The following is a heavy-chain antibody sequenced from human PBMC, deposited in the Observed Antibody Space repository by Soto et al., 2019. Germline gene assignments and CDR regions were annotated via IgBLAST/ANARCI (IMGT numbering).Heavy chain of an antibody. V-gene: IGHV3-30*04. CDR3: ARVEGAVAAAGPIYYYYGMDV. J-gene: IGHJ6*02. CDR2: ISYDGRNK. Sequence: QVQLVESGGGVVQPGRSLRLSCAASGFTFSSYAMHWVRQAPGKGLEWVAVISYDGRNKYYADSVKGRFTISRDNSNNTLYLQMNSLRAEDTAVYYCARVEGAVAAAGPIYYYYGMDVWGQGPTVTVSS. D-gene: IGHD6-13*01. CDR1: GFTFSSYA.